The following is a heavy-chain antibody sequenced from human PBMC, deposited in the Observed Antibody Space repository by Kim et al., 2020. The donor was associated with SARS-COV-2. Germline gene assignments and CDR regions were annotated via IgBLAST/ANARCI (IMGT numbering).Heavy chain of an antibody. CDR1: GDSISSHF. J-gene: IGHJ4*02. Sequence: SETLSLTCTVSGDSISSHFWSWIRQPAGKGLEYIGRMYGSGSTNYNPSLKSRVTMSVDTSKNQFSLKLSSVTAADTAVYFCARVGRQTGTYYFDYWGRGTLVSVSS. CDR2: MYGSGST. CDR3: ARVGRQTGTYYFDY. D-gene: IGHD1-1*01. V-gene: IGHV4-4*07.